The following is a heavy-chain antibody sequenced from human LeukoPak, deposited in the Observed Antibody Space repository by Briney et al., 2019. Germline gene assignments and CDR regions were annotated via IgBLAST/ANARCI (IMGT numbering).Heavy chain of an antibody. V-gene: IGHV4-59*01. CDR1: GGSIGSYY. CDR2: IHYSGST. Sequence: SETLSLTCTVSGGSIGSYYWNWIRQAPGKGLEWIGYIHYSGSTNHNSSLKSRVTMSVNTSRNQYSLKLSSVTAADTAVYYCARDGVAGGFDYWGQGTLVTVSS. J-gene: IGHJ4*02. CDR3: ARDGVAGGFDY. D-gene: IGHD6-19*01.